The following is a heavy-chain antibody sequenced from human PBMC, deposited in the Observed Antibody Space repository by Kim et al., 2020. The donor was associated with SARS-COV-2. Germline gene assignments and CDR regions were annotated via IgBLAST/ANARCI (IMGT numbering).Heavy chain of an antibody. CDR1: GFTFYNAW. J-gene: IGHJ6*02. V-gene: IGHV3-15*01. CDR3: TTALGQGLRFFYGMDV. D-gene: IGHD3-3*01. CDR2: IKSKTDGGTT. Sequence: GGSLRLSCAASGFTFYNAWMSWVRQAPGKGLEWVGRIKSKTDGGTTDYAAPVKGRFTISRDDSKNTLYLQMNSLKSEDTAVYYCTTALGQGLRFFYGMDVWGQGTTVTVSS.